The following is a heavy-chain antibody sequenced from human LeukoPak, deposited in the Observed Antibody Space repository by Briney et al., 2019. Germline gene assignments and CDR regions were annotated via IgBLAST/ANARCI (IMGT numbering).Heavy chain of an antibody. CDR3: ARDPGYSYGSYDY. J-gene: IGHJ4*02. V-gene: IGHV3-7*03. D-gene: IGHD5-18*01. CDR2: THQYGGEN. Sequence: GGSLRLSCAASGFTFSSYGMHWVRQAPGKGLEWVASTHQYGGENHYADSVKGRFTISRDNAKNSVYLQMNSLRVEDTAVYYCARDPGYSYGSYDYWGQGTLVTVSS. CDR1: GFTFSSYG.